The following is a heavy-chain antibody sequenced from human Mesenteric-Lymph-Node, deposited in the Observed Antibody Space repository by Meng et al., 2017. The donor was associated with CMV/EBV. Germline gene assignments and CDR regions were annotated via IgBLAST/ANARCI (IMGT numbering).Heavy chain of an antibody. CDR2: ISHDGSNK. V-gene: IGHV3-30*04. D-gene: IGHD6-6*01. Sequence: GGSLRLSCAASGFTFSSYAIHWVRQAPGKGLEWVAGISHDGSNKYYADSVKGRFTISRDNSKKTLYVQMNRLRVEETAVYYCARGGLASSSGGLLFYGMDVWGQGTTV. CDR3: ARGGLASSSGGLLFYGMDV. CDR1: GFTFSSYA. J-gene: IGHJ6*02.